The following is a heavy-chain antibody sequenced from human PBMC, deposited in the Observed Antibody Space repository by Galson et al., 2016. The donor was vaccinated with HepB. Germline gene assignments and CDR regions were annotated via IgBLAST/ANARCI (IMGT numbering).Heavy chain of an antibody. V-gene: IGHV4-59*01. CDR2: IYYTGST. CDR3: ARSLGYCSGGSCRPSDY. J-gene: IGHJ4*02. CDR1: GESLSDYF. D-gene: IGHD2-15*01. Sequence: SETLSLTCTVSGESLSDYFWSWIRQPPGMGLEWIGYIYYTGSTKYNPSLKSRVTISVDTSNYQFSLKLSSVTAADTAVYYCARSLGYCSGGSCRPSDYWGQGTLVTVSS.